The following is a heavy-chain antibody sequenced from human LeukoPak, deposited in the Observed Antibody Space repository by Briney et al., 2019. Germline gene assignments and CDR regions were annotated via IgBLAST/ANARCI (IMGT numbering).Heavy chain of an antibody. CDR3: AREEGGYIGKDALDI. J-gene: IGHJ3*02. D-gene: IGHD5-12*01. Sequence: SVKVSCKASGGTSSSYAISWVRQAPGQGLEWMGGIIPIFGTANYAQKFQGRVTITADESTSTAYMELSSLRSEGTAVYYCAREEGGYIGKDALDIWGQGTMVTVSS. V-gene: IGHV1-69*13. CDR2: IIPIFGTA. CDR1: GGTSSSYA.